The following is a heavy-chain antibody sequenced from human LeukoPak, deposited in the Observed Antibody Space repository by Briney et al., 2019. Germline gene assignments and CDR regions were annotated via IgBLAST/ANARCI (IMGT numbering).Heavy chain of an antibody. CDR2: ISTDGTT. CDR3: AKLGHGGYYSYMDV. V-gene: IGHV3-23*01. Sequence: QAGGSLRLSCAVSGFTFANYAMTWVRQAPGKGLESVSSISTDGTTYYAHSVKGRFPLSRDNSKNTLYLQMSSLRAEDTAVYYCAKLGHGGYYSYMDVWGKGTTVTVSS. J-gene: IGHJ6*03. D-gene: IGHD3-16*01. CDR1: GFTFANYA.